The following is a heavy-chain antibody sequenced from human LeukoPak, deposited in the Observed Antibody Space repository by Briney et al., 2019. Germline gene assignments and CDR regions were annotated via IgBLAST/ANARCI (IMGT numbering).Heavy chain of an antibody. CDR1: GYTLTELS. J-gene: IGHJ3*02. V-gene: IGHV1-24*01. Sequence: GASVKVSCKVSGYTLTELSIHWVRQAPGEGLEWMGGFDVGSGETIYAQKFQGRVTMTEDTSTDITYMEMSSLRSEDTAIYYCATAPEDEVGASTEAFEIWCQGTLVTVSS. D-gene: IGHD1-26*01. CDR2: FDVGSGET. CDR3: ATAPEDEVGASTEAFEI.